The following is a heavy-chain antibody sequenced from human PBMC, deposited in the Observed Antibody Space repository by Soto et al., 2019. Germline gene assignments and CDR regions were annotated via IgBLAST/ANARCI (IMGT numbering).Heavy chain of an antibody. J-gene: IGHJ5*02. CDR1: GGSLSSSSYY. CDR3: DESRCRAWFAH. Sequence: SETLSLPGTVSGGSLSSSSYYWGWIRQPPGKGLAWLESIYYSWTTYYNPSLNRLVTISIYTSKTQFSLMLISVTAADTAVYYCDESRCRAWFAHVCQGTLLTVSS. V-gene: IGHV4-39*01. CDR2: IYYSWTT. D-gene: IGHD1-26*01.